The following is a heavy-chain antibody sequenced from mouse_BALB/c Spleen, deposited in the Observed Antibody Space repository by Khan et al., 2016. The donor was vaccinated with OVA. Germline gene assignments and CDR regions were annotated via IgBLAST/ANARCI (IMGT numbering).Heavy chain of an antibody. J-gene: IGHJ4*01. V-gene: IGHV3-2*02. CDR2: ISYSGST. CDR1: GYSITSDYA. CDR3: ASELGRYYAMDY. D-gene: IGHD4-1*01. Sequence: QLEESGPGLVKPSQSLSLTCTVTGYSITSDYAWNWIRQFPGNKLEWMGYISYSGSTTYNPSLKSRIAITRDTSKNQFFLQLNSVTTEDTATYYCASELGRYYAMDYWGQGTSVPVSS.